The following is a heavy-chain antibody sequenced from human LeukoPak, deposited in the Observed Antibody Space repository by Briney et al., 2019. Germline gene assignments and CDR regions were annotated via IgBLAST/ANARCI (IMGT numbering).Heavy chain of an antibody. J-gene: IGHJ4*02. Sequence: GGSLRLSCAASGFTFSSYAMSWVRQAPGKGLEWVSVISGSGGSTYTDSVKGRFTISRDNSKNTLYLLMNSLRAEDTAVYYCAKGKTVTQFDYWGQGTLVTVSS. CDR1: GFTFSSYA. D-gene: IGHD4-17*01. CDR2: ISGSGGST. V-gene: IGHV3-23*01. CDR3: AKGKTVTQFDY.